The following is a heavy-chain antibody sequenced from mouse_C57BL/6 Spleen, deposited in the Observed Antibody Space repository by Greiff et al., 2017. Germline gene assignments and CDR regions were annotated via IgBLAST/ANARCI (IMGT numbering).Heavy chain of an antibody. CDR3: ARGYLDY. V-gene: IGHV1-69*01. CDR2: IDPSDSYT. Sequence: QVQLQQPGAELVMPGASVKLSCKASGYTFTSYWMHWVKQRPGQGLERIGEIDPSDSYTNYNQKFKGKSTWTVDKSSSTAYMQLSSLTSEDSAVYYCARGYLDYWGQGTTLTVSS. CDR1: GYTFTSYW. J-gene: IGHJ2*01.